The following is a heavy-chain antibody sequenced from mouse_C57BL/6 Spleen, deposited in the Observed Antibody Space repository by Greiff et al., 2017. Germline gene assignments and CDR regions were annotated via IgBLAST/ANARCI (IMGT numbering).Heavy chain of an antibody. V-gene: IGHV3-6*01. CDR2: ISYDGSN. CDR1: GYSITSGYY. J-gene: IGHJ4*01. D-gene: IGHD1-1*01. CDR3: ARVSSYVGRAMDY. Sequence: ESGPGLVKPSQSLSLTCSVTGYSITSGYYWNWIRQFPGNKLEWMGYISYDGSNNYNPSLKNRISITRDTSKNQFFLKLNSVTTEDTATYYCARVSSYVGRAMDYWGQGTSVTVSS.